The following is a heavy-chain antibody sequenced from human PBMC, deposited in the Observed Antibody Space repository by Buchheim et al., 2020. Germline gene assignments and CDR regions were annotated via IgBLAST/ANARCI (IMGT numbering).Heavy chain of an antibody. CDR2: ISSSARTI. D-gene: IGHD5-12*01. CDR1: GYTFSSYS. V-gene: IGHV3-48*01. Sequence: EVQLVESGGTLIQPGGSLRLSCAASGYTFSSYSMNWLRQAPGKGLEWVAYISSSARTIYYADSVKGRFTISRDNANNSLYLQMNSLRAEDAALYYCARDRSGYDYGYDNWGPGIL. CDR3: ARDRSGYDYGYDN. J-gene: IGHJ4*02.